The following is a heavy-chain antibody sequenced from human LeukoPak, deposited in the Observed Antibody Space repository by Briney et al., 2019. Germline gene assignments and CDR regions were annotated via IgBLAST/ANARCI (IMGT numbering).Heavy chain of an antibody. D-gene: IGHD4-17*01. J-gene: IGHJ3*02. CDR3: ARNQQYHLFNYGGNSGALDI. Sequence: GGSLRLSCAASGFTFSTYAMNWVRQAPGKGPEWVSYISSSSNAIYYADSVKGRFTISRDNAKNSLYLQMNSLRDEDTAVYYCARNQQYHLFNYGGNSGALDIWGQGTMVTVSS. CDR1: GFTFSTYA. CDR2: ISSSSNAI. V-gene: IGHV3-48*02.